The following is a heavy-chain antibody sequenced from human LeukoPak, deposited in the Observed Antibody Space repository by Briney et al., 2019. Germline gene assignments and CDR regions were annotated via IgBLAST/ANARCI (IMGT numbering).Heavy chain of an antibody. CDR3: TRGRIVGYYMDV. Sequence: GGSLRLSCAASGFTFSSYEMNWVRQAPGKGLEWVSYISSSGSTIYYADSVKGRFTISRDNAKNTLYLQMNSLGAEDTAVYYCTRGRIVGYYMDVWGKGTTVTVSS. CDR2: ISSSGSTI. D-gene: IGHD1-26*01. J-gene: IGHJ6*03. CDR1: GFTFSSYE. V-gene: IGHV3-48*03.